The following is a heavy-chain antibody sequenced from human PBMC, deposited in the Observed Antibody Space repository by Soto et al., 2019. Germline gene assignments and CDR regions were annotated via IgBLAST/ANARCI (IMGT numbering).Heavy chain of an antibody. CDR3: ARLRDGYNWGFDY. Sequence: QVQLQESGPGLVKPSETLSLTCTVSGGSISSYYWSWIRQPPGKGLEWIGYIYYSGSTNYNPSLKSRVTISVDTSKNQFSLKLSSVTAADTAVYYCARLRDGYNWGFDYWGQGTLVTVSS. J-gene: IGHJ4*02. CDR1: GGSISSYY. D-gene: IGHD5-12*01. CDR2: IYYSGST. V-gene: IGHV4-59*01.